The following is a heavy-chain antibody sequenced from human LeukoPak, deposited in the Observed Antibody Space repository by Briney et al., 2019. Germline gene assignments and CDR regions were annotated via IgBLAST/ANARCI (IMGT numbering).Heavy chain of an antibody. CDR1: GGTFSSYA. CDR3: AREVQSQLLYYNY. V-gene: IGHV1-69*04. J-gene: IGHJ4*02. CDR2: IIPILGIA. Sequence: ASVRVSCKASGGTFSSYAISWVRQAPGQGLERMGRIIPILGIANYAQKFQGRVTITADKSTSTAYMELSSLRSEDTAVYYCAREVQSQLLYYNYWGQGTLVTVSS. D-gene: IGHD2-2*02.